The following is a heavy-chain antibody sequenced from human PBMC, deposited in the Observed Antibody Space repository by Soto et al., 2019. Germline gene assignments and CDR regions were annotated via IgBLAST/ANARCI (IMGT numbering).Heavy chain of an antibody. V-gene: IGHV4-4*07. D-gene: IGHD1-1*01. J-gene: IGHJ5*02. CDR2: IYATGTT. CDR1: GASISGFY. CDR3: VRDGTKTLRDWFDP. Sequence: SETLSLTCTVSGASISGFYWSWIRKSAGKGLEWIGRIYATGTTDYNPSLKSRVMMSVDTSKKQFSLKLRSVTAADTVVYYCVRDGTKTLRDWFDPWGQGISGTVST.